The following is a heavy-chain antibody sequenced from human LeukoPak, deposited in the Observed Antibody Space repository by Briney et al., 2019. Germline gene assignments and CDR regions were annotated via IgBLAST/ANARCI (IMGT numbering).Heavy chain of an antibody. CDR1: GFTFSSYG. V-gene: IGHV3-33*06. CDR3: AKYLASGQRVLDY. J-gene: IGHJ4*02. Sequence: GGSLRLSCAASGFTFSSYGMHWVRQAPGKGLEWVAVIWYDGSNKYYADSVKGRFTISRDNSKNTLHLQMNSLRAEDTAIYYCAKYLASGQRVLDYWGQGTPVTVSS. CDR2: IWYDGSNK. D-gene: IGHD6-13*01.